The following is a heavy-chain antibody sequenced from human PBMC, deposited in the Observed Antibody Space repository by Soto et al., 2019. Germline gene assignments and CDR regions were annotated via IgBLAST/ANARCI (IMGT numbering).Heavy chain of an antibody. CDR2: ISAHNGNT. CDR3: ARDIRIMITFGGVIYDY. Sequence: QVQLVQSGAEVKKPGASVKVSCKASGYTFTSYGISWVRQAPGQGLEWMGWISAHNGNTNYAQKLQGRVTMTTDTSTSTAYMELRSLRSDDTAVYYCARDIRIMITFGGVIYDYWGQGTLVTVSS. CDR1: GYTFTSYG. D-gene: IGHD3-16*01. J-gene: IGHJ4*02. V-gene: IGHV1-18*01.